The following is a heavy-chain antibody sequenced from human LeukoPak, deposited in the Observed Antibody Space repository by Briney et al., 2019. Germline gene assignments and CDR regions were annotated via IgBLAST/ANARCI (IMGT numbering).Heavy chain of an antibody. V-gene: IGHV3-66*01. J-gene: IGHJ5*02. D-gene: IGHD1-26*01. CDR2: IYSGGST. Sequence: QPGGSLRLSCAASGFTVCSNYMSWVRQAPGEGVEWGSVIYSGGSTYYADSVKGRFTISRDNSKNTLYLQMNSLRAEDTAVYYCARDRGVGATDWFDPWGQGTLVTVSS. CDR1: GFTVCSNY. CDR3: ARDRGVGATDWFDP.